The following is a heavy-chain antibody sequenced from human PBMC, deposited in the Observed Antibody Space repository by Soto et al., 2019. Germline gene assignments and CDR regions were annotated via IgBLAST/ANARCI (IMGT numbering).Heavy chain of an antibody. D-gene: IGHD2-21*02. CDR2: ISGSGGST. V-gene: IGHV3-23*01. J-gene: IGHJ4*02. CDR1: GFTFSSYA. CDR3: AKDYHIVVVTAMDY. Sequence: GGSLRLSCAASGFTFSSYAMSWVRQAPGKGLEWVSAISGSGGSTYYADSVKGRFTISRDNSKNTLYLQMHSRRAEDTAVYYCAKDYHIVVVTAMDYWGQGTLGTVSA.